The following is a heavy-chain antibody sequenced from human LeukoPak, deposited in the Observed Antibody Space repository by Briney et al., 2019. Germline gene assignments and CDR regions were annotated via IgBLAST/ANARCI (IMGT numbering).Heavy chain of an antibody. D-gene: IGHD4-17*01. Sequence: PGGSLRLSCTTSGFNFRAYWMSWVRQAPGKGLEWVANIKQDGSEKYYVDSVKGRFTISRDNAKNSLYLQMNSLRAEDTAVYYCVTDGHYSASWGRGSLVTVSS. J-gene: IGHJ5*02. V-gene: IGHV3-7*01. CDR3: VTDGHYSAS. CDR2: IKQDGSEK. CDR1: GFNFRAYW.